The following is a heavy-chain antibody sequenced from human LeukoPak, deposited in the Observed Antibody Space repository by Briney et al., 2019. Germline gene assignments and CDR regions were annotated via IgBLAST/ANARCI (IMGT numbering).Heavy chain of an antibody. V-gene: IGHV3-23*01. Sequence: GGSLRLSCAASGFTFRSYGMRWVRQAPGKGLEWVSGISGSGGSTYYADSAKGRFTISRDNSKNTLYLQMNSLRAEDTAVYYCAKGRGSLDYWGQGTLVTVSS. CDR3: AKGRGSLDY. CDR1: GFTFRSYG. D-gene: IGHD1-26*01. J-gene: IGHJ4*02. CDR2: ISGSGGST.